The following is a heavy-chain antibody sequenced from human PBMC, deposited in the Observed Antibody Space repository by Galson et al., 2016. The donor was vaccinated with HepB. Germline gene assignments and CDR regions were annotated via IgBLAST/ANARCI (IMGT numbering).Heavy chain of an antibody. J-gene: IGHJ3*02. CDR3: VRDHPYNLAFDI. CDR2: IYYSGST. V-gene: IGHV4-59*01. Sequence: SETLSLTCTVSGGSISSNYWSWIRQPPGKGLEWIGYIYYSGSTNYNPPLKSRVTISVDTSKNQFSLKLSSVTAADTAVYYCVRDHPYNLAFDIWGQGTMVTVSS. CDR1: GGSISSNY. D-gene: IGHD1-1*01.